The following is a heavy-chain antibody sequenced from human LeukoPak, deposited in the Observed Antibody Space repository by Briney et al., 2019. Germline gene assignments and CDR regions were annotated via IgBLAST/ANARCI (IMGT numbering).Heavy chain of an antibody. CDR1: GFTFSYYA. V-gene: IGHV3-7*01. CDR3: ARVNTNYYVPVNYGMDV. Sequence: AGGSLRLSCAASGFTFSYYAMSWVRQAPGKGLEWVANIKQDGSEKYYVDSVKGRFTISRDNAKNSLYLQMNSLRAEDTAVYYCARVNTNYYVPVNYGMDVWGQGTTVTVSS. CDR2: IKQDGSEK. D-gene: IGHD3-16*01. J-gene: IGHJ6*02.